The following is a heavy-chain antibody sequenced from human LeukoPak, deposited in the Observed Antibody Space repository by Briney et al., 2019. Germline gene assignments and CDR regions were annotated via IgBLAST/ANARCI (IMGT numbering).Heavy chain of an antibody. V-gene: IGHV1-18*01. D-gene: IGHD5-18*01. CDR1: GYTFTSYG. J-gene: IGHJ6*03. CDR2: ISAYNGNT. CDR3: ARAYVDTAMPSDYYYYYMDV. Sequence: ASVKVSCKASGYTFTSYGISWVRQAPGQGLEWMRWISAYNGNTNYAQKLQGRVTMTTDTSTSTAYMELRSLRSDDTAVYYCARAYVDTAMPSDYYYYYMDVWGKGTTVTVSS.